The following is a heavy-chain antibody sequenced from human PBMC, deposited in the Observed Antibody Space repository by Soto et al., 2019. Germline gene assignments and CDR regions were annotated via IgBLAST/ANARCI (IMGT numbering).Heavy chain of an antibody. J-gene: IGHJ6*02. CDR2: IYPGDSDT. V-gene: IGHV5-51*01. CDR1: GYSFTSYL. Sequence: GESLKISCKGSGYSFTSYLIGWVRQMPGKGLEWMGIIYPGDSDTRYSPSFQGQVTISADKSISTAYLQWSSLKASDTAMYYCARHSNYCSGGSCYSSHGMDVWGQGTTVTVSS. CDR3: ARHSNYCSGGSCYSSHGMDV. D-gene: IGHD2-15*01.